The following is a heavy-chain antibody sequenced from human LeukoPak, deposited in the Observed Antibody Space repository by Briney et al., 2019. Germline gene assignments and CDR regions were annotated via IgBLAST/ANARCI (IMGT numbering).Heavy chain of an antibody. J-gene: IGHJ4*02. Sequence: TGGSLRLSCAESGFTFSSYGMHWVRQAPGKGMEWVAFIRYDGSNKYYADSVKGRFTISRDNSKNTLYLQMNSLRAEDTAVYYCAKDPGYYDSFWGQGTLVTVSS. V-gene: IGHV3-30*02. CDR2: IRYDGSNK. CDR3: AKDPGYYDSF. D-gene: IGHD3-22*01. CDR1: GFTFSSYG.